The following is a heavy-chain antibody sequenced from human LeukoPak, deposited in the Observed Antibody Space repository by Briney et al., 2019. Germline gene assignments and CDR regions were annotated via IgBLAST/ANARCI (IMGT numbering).Heavy chain of an antibody. D-gene: IGHD2-2*01. Sequence: GGSLRLSCAASGFTFNTYYMTWVRQAPGKGLEWVAGIKQDGSENYYMDSVKGRFTISRDNSRNSLYLQMNSLRAEDTAVYFCARERYCTSATCYVGVPFDSRGQGTLVTVPS. CDR1: GFTFNTYY. J-gene: IGHJ4*02. V-gene: IGHV3-7*01. CDR2: IKQDGSEN. CDR3: ARERYCTSATCYVGVPFDS.